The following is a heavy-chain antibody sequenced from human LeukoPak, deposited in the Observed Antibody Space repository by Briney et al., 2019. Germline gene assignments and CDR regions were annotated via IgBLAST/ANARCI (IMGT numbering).Heavy chain of an antibody. CDR2: LFFGGST. CDR3: ARRVPGIAAAEGYNWFDP. D-gene: IGHD6-13*01. V-gene: IGHV4-59*08. CDR1: GASISTYY. Sequence: SETLSLTCTVSGASISTYYWSWIRQPPGKGLEWIGYLFFGGSTNYNPSLKSRVTISSDTSKNQFSLKLSSVTAADTAVYYCARRVPGIAAAEGYNWFDPWGQGTLVTVSS. J-gene: IGHJ5*02.